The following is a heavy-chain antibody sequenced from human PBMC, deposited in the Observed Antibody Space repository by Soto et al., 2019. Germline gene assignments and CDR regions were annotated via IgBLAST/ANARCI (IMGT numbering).Heavy chain of an antibody. CDR1: GGTFSRHA. CDR3: ARAAIHGSSWYFWFDT. CDR2: IITMFGTT. D-gene: IGHD6-13*01. J-gene: IGHJ5*02. Sequence: QVQLVQSGSEVKMPGSSVKVSCKTSGGTFSRHAINWVRQAPGQGLEWMGGIITMFGTTNYAQKFKGRVTISSDESTSTAYMELSSLRYEDAAVYYCARAAIHGSSWYFWFDTWGQGTLVTVSS. V-gene: IGHV1-69*01.